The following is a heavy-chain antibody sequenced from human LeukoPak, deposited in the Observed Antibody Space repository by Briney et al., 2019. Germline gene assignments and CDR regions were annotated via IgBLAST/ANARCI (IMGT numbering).Heavy chain of an antibody. D-gene: IGHD2-2*01. CDR2: INTYNGNT. CDR3: ARDPRCSSTSCYGEVYYYYGMDV. Sequence: ASVKVSCKASGYIFTTYGVSWVRQAPGQGLEWMGWINTYNGNTNYAQKLQGRVTMTTDTSTSTAYMELRSLRSEDTAVYYCARDPRCSSTSCYGEVYYYYGMDVWGQGTTVTVSS. J-gene: IGHJ6*02. CDR1: GYIFTTYG. V-gene: IGHV1-18*01.